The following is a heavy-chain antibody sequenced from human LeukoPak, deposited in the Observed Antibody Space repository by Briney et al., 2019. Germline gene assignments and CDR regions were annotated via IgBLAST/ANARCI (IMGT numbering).Heavy chain of an antibody. D-gene: IGHD4-23*01. CDR2: VSHSGSS. V-gene: IGHV4-34*01. Sequence: ETLSLTCAVYGGPFRGFFWSWIRQAPGKGLEWIGEVSHSGSSNYNPSLKSRINISLDTSKSQFSLRLTSVTAADTAVYYCARGIFYGGRNQYIWIVLWGQGTPLTVS. CDR1: GGPFRGFF. CDR3: ARGIFYGGRNQYIWIVL. J-gene: IGHJ4*02.